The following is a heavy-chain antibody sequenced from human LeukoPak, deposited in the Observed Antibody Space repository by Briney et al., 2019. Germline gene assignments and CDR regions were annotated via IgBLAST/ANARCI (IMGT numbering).Heavy chain of an antibody. J-gene: IGHJ5*02. CDR2: ISGSGGST. V-gene: IGHV3-23*01. CDR3: AKAGLYCSGGSCYDWFDP. Sequence: HPGGSLRLSCAASGFTFSSYAMSWVRQAPGKGLEWVSAISGSGGSTYYADSVKGRFTTSRDNSKNTLYLQMNSLRAEDTAVYYCAKAGLYCSGGSCYDWFDPWGQGTLVTVSS. CDR1: GFTFSSYA. D-gene: IGHD2-15*01.